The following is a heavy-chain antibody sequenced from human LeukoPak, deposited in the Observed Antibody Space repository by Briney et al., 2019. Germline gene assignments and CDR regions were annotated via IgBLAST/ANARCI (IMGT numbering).Heavy chain of an antibody. J-gene: IGHJ6*03. CDR1: GFTFSSYG. CDR2: ISGSGGST. D-gene: IGHD2-2*01. V-gene: IGHV3-23*01. CDR3: AKRGYQLLALGNWYMDV. Sequence: GGSLRLSCAASGFTFSSYGMSWVRQAPGKGLEWVSAISGSGGSTYYADSVKGRFTISRDNSKNTLYLQMNSLRAEDTAVYYCAKRGYQLLALGNWYMDVWGKGTTVTISS.